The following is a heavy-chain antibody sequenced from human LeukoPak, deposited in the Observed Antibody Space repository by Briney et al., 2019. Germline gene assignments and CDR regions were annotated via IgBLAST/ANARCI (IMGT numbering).Heavy chain of an antibody. D-gene: IGHD1-26*01. Sequence: PGGSLRLSCAASGFTFSSYGMHWVRQAPGKGLEWVAFIRYDGSNKYYADSVKGRFTISRDNAKNSLYLQMNSLRAEDTAVYYCARDRSGSFLWDYWGQGTLVTVSS. CDR1: GFTFSSYG. CDR3: ARDRSGSFLWDY. CDR2: IRYDGSNK. J-gene: IGHJ4*02. V-gene: IGHV3-30*02.